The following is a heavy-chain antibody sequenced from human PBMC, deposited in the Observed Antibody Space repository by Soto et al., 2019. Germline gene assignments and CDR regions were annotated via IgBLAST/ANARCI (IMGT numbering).Heavy chain of an antibody. J-gene: IGHJ4*02. CDR1: GYTFTSYY. CDR3: AREDCGGDCSNTYAFFDY. V-gene: IGHV1-46*01. D-gene: IGHD2-21*02. CDR2: INPSGGST. Sequence: GASVKVSCKASGYTFTSYYMHWVRQAPGQGLEWMGIINPSGGSTSYAQKFQGRVTMTRDTSTSTVYMELSSLRSEDTAVYYCAREDCGGDCSNTYAFFDYWGQGTLVTVSS.